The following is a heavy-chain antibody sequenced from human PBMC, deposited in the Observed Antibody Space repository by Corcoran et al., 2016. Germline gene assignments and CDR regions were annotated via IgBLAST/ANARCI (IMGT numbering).Heavy chain of an antibody. D-gene: IGHD3-22*01. CDR1: GGSISSYY. CDR3: ARDLGYDSSGYNWFDP. J-gene: IGHJ5*02. V-gene: IGHV4-4*07. Sequence: QVQLQESGPGLVKPSETLSLTCTVSGGSISSYYWSWIRQPAGKGLEWIGRIYTSGSTNYNPSLKSRVTMSVDTSKNHFSLKLSSVTAADTAVYYCARDLGYDSSGYNWFDPWGQGTLVTVSS. CDR2: IYTSGST.